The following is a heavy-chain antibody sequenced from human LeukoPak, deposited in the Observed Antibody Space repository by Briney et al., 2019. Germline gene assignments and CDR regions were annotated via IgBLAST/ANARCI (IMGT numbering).Heavy chain of an antibody. V-gene: IGHV3-48*02. J-gene: IGHJ4*02. Sequence: PGGSLRLSCAASGFTFSTYTMNWVGQAPGKGLEWVSTVSDSSDVHYSDSVKGRFTISRDNARNSLYLQMNSLRDEDTAVYYCARDGLHTAHFDYWGQGTLVTVSS. CDR3: ARDGLHTAHFDY. CDR2: VSDSSDV. CDR1: GFTFSTYT. D-gene: IGHD5-18*01.